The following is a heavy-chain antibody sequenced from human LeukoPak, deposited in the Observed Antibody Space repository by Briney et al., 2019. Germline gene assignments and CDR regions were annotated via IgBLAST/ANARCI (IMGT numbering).Heavy chain of an antibody. V-gene: IGHV1-69*01. D-gene: IGHD3-22*01. CDR1: GGTFSSYA. J-gene: IGHJ4*02. CDR3: ARDIPRVTMIVVVIPGIPDY. Sequence: SVKVSCKASGGTFSSYAISWVRQAPGQGLEWMGGIIPIFGTANYAQKFQGRVTITADESTSTAYMELSSLRSEDTAVYYCARDIPRVTMIVVVIPGIPDYWGQGTLVTVSS. CDR2: IIPIFGTA.